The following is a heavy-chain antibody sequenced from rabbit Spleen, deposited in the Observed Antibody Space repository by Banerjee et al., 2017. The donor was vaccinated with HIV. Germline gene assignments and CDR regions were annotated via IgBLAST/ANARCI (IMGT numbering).Heavy chain of an antibody. V-gene: IGHV1S40*01. CDR3: ARADVNNDDYDL. CDR1: GVSFSSNHY. CDR2: IYGDSSGST. Sequence: QSLEESGGDLVKPGASLTLTCTASGVSFSSNHYMCWVRQAPGKGLEWIACIYGDSSGSTWYATWAKGRFTISKTSSTTVTLQLTSLTAADTATYFCARADVNNDDYDLWGPGTLVTVS. D-gene: IGHD2-1*01. J-gene: IGHJ4*01.